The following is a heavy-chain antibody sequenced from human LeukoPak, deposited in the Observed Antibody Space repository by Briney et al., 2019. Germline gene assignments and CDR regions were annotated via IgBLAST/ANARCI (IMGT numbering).Heavy chain of an antibody. Sequence: SQTLSLTCTVSGGSISSGDYYWSWIRQPPGKGLEWIGYIYYSGSTYYNPSPKSRVTISVDTSKNQFSLKLSSVTAADTAVYYCARDSLLHPDYFDYWGQGTLVTVSS. J-gene: IGHJ4*02. D-gene: IGHD4-11*01. CDR3: ARDSLLHPDYFDY. V-gene: IGHV4-30-4*01. CDR1: GGSISSGDYY. CDR2: IYYSGST.